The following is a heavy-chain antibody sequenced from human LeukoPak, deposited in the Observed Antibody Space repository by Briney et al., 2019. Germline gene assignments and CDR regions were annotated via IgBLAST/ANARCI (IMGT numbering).Heavy chain of an antibody. Sequence: GGSLRLSCAASGFTLSSFAMSWVRQAPGKGLEWVSAISGSGGSTYYADSVKGRFTICRYNSKNTLYLQMNSLRAEDTAVYYCARILWFRGRTFDYWGQGTRVTVPS. CDR2: ISGSGGST. V-gene: IGHV3-23*01. CDR3: ARILWFRGRTFDY. CDR1: GFTLSSFA. J-gene: IGHJ4*02. D-gene: IGHD3-10*01.